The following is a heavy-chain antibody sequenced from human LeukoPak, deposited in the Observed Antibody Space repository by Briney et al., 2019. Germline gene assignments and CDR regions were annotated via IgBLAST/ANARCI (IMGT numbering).Heavy chain of an antibody. Sequence: ETLSLTCTVSGGSISSSSYYWGRIRQPPGKGLEWIGSIYYSGSTYYNPSLKSRVTISVNTSKKQFSLKLSSVTAAETAVYYCSGPGDSPDCWSLHDAFDIWGQGTMVTVSS. V-gene: IGHV4-39*01. J-gene: IGHJ3*02. CDR3: SGPGDSPDCWSLHDAFDI. CDR2: IYYSGST. D-gene: IGHD3-3*01. CDR1: GGSISSSSYY.